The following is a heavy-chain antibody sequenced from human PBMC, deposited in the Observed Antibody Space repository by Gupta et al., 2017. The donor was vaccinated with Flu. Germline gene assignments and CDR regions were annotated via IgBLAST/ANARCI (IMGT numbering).Heavy chain of an antibody. CDR3: ARVLPRRTAMAQFDY. V-gene: IGHV4-59*01. CDR1: GGSISSYY. CDR2: IYYSGST. J-gene: IGHJ4*02. D-gene: IGHD5-18*01. Sequence: QVQLQESGPGLVKPSETLSLTCTVSGGSISSYYWSWIRQPPGKGLEWIGYIYYSGSTNYNHARKSRVTISVDTAKNQFSRKLSSVTAAETAVYYCARVLPRRTAMAQFDYGGQGTLVTVSS.